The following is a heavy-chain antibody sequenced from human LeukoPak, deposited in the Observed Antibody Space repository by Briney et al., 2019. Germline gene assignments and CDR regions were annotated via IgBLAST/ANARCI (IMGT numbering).Heavy chain of an antibody. CDR2: IYSGGST. V-gene: IGHV3-53*01. CDR3: ATDWAWGGFEH. CDR1: GFTVSSNY. J-gene: IGHJ4*02. D-gene: IGHD3-16*01. Sequence: GGSLRLSCAASGFTVSSNYMSWVRQAPGKGLEWVSVIYSGGSTYYADSVKGRFTVSRDNAKSTLYLQMNSVRAEDTAVYYCATDWAWGGFEHWGQGALVTVSS.